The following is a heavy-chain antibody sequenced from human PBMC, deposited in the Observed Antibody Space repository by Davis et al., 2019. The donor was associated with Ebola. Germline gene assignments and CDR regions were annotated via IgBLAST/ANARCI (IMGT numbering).Heavy chain of an antibody. CDR1: GYTFSAYY. CDR2: INPNSGAT. V-gene: IGHV1-2*04. D-gene: IGHD2-21*01. J-gene: IGHJ6*02. CDR3: AIDIEVVIIDYGMDV. Sequence: ASVKVSCKASGYTFSAYYVHWVRQAPGQGLEWMGYINPNSGATKYAQKFQDWVTLTRDTSISTAYMDLSRLKSDDTAVYYCAIDIEVVIIDYGMDVWGQGTTVTVSS.